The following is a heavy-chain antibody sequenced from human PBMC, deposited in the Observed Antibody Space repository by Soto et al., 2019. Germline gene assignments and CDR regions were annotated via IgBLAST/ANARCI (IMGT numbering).Heavy chain of an antibody. CDR2: IYSGGST. D-gene: IGHD3-10*01. CDR3: ARAFDYSGSGSYKSLGY. J-gene: IGHJ4*02. V-gene: IGHV3-66*01. CDR1: GFTVSSNY. Sequence: EVQLVESGGGLVQPGGSLRLSCAASGFTVSSNYMSWVRQAPGKGLEWVSVIYSGGSTYYADSVKGRFTISRDNSKNTLYLQMNSLRAEDTAVYYCARAFDYSGSGSYKSLGYWGQGTLVTVSS.